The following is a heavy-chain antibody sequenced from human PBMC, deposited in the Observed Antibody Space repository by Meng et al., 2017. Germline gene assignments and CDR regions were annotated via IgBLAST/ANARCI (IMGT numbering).Heavy chain of an antibody. CDR3: ARRGQTYWDGPGKREVFDY. Sequence: AQHQQWGAVLLKPSETLSLTWAVYGWSFSGYYWSWIRQPPGKGLEWIGEINHSGSTNYNPSLKSRVTISVDTSKNQFSLKLSSVTAADTAVYYCARRGQTYWDGPGKREVFDYWGQGTLVTVSS. J-gene: IGHJ4*02. CDR1: GWSFSGYY. CDR2: INHSGST. V-gene: IGHV4-34*01. D-gene: IGHD1-26*01.